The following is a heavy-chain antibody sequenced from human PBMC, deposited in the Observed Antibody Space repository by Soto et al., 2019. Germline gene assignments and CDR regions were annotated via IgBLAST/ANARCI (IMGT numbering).Heavy chain of an antibody. CDR2: IWYEGLNI. J-gene: IGHJ3*02. Sequence: QVQLVESGGGVVQPGTSLRLSCAASGFTLSSYGMQWVRQTPGKGLEWVAIIWYEGLNIDYADSVKGRFTISRDDSKNTVYLEMNSLRPGDTAVYYCARAGPYCGSDCYPWAFDIWGHGTVVTVSS. CDR1: GFTLSSYG. V-gene: IGHV3-33*01. D-gene: IGHD2-21*02. CDR3: ARAGPYCGSDCYPWAFDI.